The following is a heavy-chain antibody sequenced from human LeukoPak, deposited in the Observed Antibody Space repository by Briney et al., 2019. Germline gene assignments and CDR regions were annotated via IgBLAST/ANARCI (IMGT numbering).Heavy chain of an antibody. CDR1: GFVFSTYK. CDR3: ARNHYDSSGYYFPLGY. D-gene: IGHD3-22*01. Sequence: GGSLRLSCAASGFVFSTYKMNWVRQAPGKGLEWVSSIDRSSYIYYADSVKGRFTISRDNAKNSLYLQLNSLRDEDTAMYYCARNHYDSSGYYFPLGYWGQGTLVTVSS. V-gene: IGHV3-21*01. CDR2: IDRSSYI. J-gene: IGHJ4*02.